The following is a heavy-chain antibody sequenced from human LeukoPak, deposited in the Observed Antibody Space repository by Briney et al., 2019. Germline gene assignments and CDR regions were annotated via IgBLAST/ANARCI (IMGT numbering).Heavy chain of an antibody. Sequence: PGGSLRLSCAASGFTFSSYSMNWVRQAPGKGLEWVSSISSSSSYIYYADSVKGRFTISRDNAKNSLYLQMNSLRAEDTAVYYCARDDDDYGDYLEETVDYWGQGTLVTVSS. CDR2: ISSSSSYI. J-gene: IGHJ4*02. D-gene: IGHD4-17*01. V-gene: IGHV3-21*01. CDR1: GFTFSSYS. CDR3: ARDDDDYGDYLEETVDY.